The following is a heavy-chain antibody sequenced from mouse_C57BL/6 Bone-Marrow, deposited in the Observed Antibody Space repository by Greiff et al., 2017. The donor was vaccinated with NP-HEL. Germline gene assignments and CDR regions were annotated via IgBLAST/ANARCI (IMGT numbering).Heavy chain of an antibody. D-gene: IGHD1-1*01. CDR2: IVPANGNT. V-gene: IGHV14-3*01. CDR3: ARVVPLLLLREAMYC. CDR1: GFNIKNTY. Sequence: EVKLMESVAELVRPGASVKLSCTASGFNIKNTYMDWVKQRPEHGLAWIGRIVPANGNTKYDPKFQGKATITADTSSNTAYLQLSSLTSEDTAIYYCARVVPLLLLREAMYCWGQGTSVTVS. J-gene: IGHJ4*01.